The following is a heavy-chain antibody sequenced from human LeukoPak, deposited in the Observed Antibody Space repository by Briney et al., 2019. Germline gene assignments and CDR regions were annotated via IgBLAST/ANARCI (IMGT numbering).Heavy chain of an antibody. D-gene: IGHD3-10*01. CDR2: IYTSGNT. CDR3: ATSRFSGGLGRFDP. CDR1: GDSISSGTYY. Sequence: SETLSLTCTVSGDSISSGTYYWNWIRQPAGKRLEWIGRIYTSGNTYYNPSLKSRVTISVDTSKNQFSLNLTSVTAADTAVYYCATSRFSGGLGRFDPWGQGTLVTVSS. V-gene: IGHV4-61*02. J-gene: IGHJ5*02.